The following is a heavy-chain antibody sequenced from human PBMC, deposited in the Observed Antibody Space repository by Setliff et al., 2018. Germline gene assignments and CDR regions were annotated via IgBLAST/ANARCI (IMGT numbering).Heavy chain of an antibody. D-gene: IGHD5-18*01. CDR2: TIPLFGTT. CDR3: AREGVDTRSSTDYRYYMDV. CDR1: GGTFTNYG. V-gene: IGHV1-69*05. J-gene: IGHJ6*03. Sequence: SVKVSCKASGGTFTNYGVSWVRQAPGQGLEWMGGTIPLFGTTDYAQKFHGRLTIITDESTSTASMELTSLTSDDTAVYYCAREGVDTRSSTDYRYYMDVWGKRTTVTVSS.